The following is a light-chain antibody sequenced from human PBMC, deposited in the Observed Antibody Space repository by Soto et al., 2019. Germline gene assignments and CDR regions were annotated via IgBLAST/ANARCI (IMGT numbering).Light chain of an antibody. CDR3: QAYDYSLTASV. CDR2: GNR. J-gene: IGLJ3*02. Sequence: QSVLTQPPSVSGAPGQRVTLSCTGNTSNLGAGYDVHWYQQLPGAAPKLVIFGNRNRPSGVPERFSGSKSGTSASLAITGLQAEDEANYYCQAYDYSLTASVFGGGTKLTVL. CDR1: TSNLGAGYD. V-gene: IGLV1-40*01.